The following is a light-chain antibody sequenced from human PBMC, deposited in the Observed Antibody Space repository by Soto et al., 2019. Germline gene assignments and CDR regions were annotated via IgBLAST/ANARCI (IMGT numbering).Light chain of an antibody. J-gene: IGKJ4*01. V-gene: IGKV3-20*01. CDR2: AAS. CDR3: QQYGSSPLT. CDR1: QSVSSSY. Sequence: ESVLTQSPGTLSLSPGERATLSCRASQSVSSSYLAWYQQKPGQAPGLLIYAASSRATGIPDRFSGSGSGTDFTLTISRLEPEDFGVYYCQQYGSSPLTFGGGTKVDIK.